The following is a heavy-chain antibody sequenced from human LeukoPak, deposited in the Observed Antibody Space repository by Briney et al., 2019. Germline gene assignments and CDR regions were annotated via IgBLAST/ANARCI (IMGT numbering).Heavy chain of an antibody. CDR3: ARHDYDSSYFDY. CDR2: IKQDGSEK. V-gene: IGHV3-7*01. J-gene: IGHJ4*02. D-gene: IGHD3-22*01. CDR1: GFTFSSYA. Sequence: GGSLRLSCAASGFTFSSYAMSWVRQAPGKGLEWVANIKQDGSEKYYVDSVKGRFTISRDNAKNSLYLQMNSLRAEDTAVYYCARHDYDSSYFDYWGQGTLVTVSS.